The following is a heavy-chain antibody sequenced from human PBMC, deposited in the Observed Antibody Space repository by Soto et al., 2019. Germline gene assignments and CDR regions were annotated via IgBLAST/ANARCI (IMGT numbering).Heavy chain of an antibody. CDR1: AGSISSCDYY. J-gene: IGHJ5*02. V-gene: IGHV4-30-4*01. CDR2: IYYSGST. D-gene: IGHD3-22*01. Sequence: TLSLTCTVSAGSISSCDYYWSWIRQPPGKGLEWIGYIYYSGSTYYNPSLKSRVTISVDTSKNQFSLKLSSVTAADTAVYYCDRDKEYYYDSSGYGSWGQGTLVTVSS. CDR3: DRDKEYYYDSSGYGS.